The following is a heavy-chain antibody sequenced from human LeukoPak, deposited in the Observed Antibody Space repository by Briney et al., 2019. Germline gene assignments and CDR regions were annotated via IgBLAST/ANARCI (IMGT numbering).Heavy chain of an antibody. CDR2: ISAYNGDT. CDR1: GFTFTSYA. D-gene: IGHD3-22*01. CDR3: ARDSKYYNDTSRWRPPVDY. Sequence: PGASVKVSCRASGFTFTSYAISWVRQAPGQGLEWMGWISAYNGDTNYAQKLQGRITMTTDTSTTTAYMELRSLRSDDTAVYYCARDSKYYNDTSRWRPPVDYWGQGTLVTVSS. V-gene: IGHV1-18*01. J-gene: IGHJ4*02.